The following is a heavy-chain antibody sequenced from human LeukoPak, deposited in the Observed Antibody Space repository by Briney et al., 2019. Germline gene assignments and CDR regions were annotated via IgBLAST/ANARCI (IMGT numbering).Heavy chain of an antibody. J-gene: IGHJ4*02. D-gene: IGHD6-19*01. CDR2: INTDGSTT. CDR3: ARVINSGWEAELSD. CDR1: GFTFSSYW. V-gene: IGHV3-74*01. Sequence: PGGSLRPSCAASGFTFSSYWMHWVRQAPGKGLVWVSRINTDGSTTHYADFVKGRFTISRDNAKNTLYLQVNSLRAEDTAIYYCARVINSGWEAELSDWGQGTLVTVSS.